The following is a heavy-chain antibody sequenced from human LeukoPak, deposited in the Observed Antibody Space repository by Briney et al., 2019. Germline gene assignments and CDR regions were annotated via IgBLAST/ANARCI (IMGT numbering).Heavy chain of an antibody. CDR3: AGWELRGFDY. CDR2: INHSGST. CDR1: GGSFSGYY. V-gene: IGHV4-34*01. J-gene: IGHJ4*02. Sequence: SETLSLTCAVYGGSFSGYYWSWIRQPPGKGLEWIGEINHSGSTNYNPSLKSRVTISVDTSKNQFSLKLSSATAADTAVYYCAGWELRGFDYWGQGTLVTVSS. D-gene: IGHD1-26*01.